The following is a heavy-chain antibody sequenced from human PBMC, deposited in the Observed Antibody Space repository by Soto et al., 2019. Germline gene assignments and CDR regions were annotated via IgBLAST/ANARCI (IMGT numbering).Heavy chain of an antibody. Sequence: EVQLVESGGVLVQPGGSLRVSWAASGFTFSIAWMNWVRKAPGKGLEWVANINGDGSEEYYVDSVRGRFTISRDNVKNSLFLQMNSLRAEDTAVYYCAAGFPPDYWGQGTLVTVSS. V-gene: IGHV3-7*01. D-gene: IGHD3-10*01. CDR2: INGDGSEE. CDR3: AAGFPPDY. CDR1: GFTFSIAW. J-gene: IGHJ4*02.